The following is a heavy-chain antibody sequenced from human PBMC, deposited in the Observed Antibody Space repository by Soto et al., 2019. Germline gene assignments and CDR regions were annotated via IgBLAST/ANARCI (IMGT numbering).Heavy chain of an antibody. J-gene: IGHJ5*02. Sequence: ASVKVSCKASGYTFTSYAMHWVRQAPGQRLEWMGWINAGNGNTKYSQKFQGRVTITRDTSASTAYMELSSLRSEDTAVYYCARASPGIAVAGMFGLFTHWFDPWGQGTLVTVSS. V-gene: IGHV1-3*01. CDR2: INAGNGNT. CDR1: GYTFTSYA. CDR3: ARASPGIAVAGMFGLFTHWFDP. D-gene: IGHD6-19*01.